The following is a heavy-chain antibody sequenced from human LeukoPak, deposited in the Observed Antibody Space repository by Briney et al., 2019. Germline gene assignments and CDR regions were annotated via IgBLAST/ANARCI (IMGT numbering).Heavy chain of an antibody. V-gene: IGHV3-23*01. Sequence: GGSLRLACAASAFTFSNYAMSWFRQAPGKGLEWVSVISGSGGKTYYADSVKGRFTMSRDNSRTTVFLQMNSLRAEDTAVYYCAKGAEDFGDSTTDYWGKGTLVTVSS. J-gene: IGHJ4*02. CDR1: AFTFSNYA. CDR2: ISGSGGKT. D-gene: IGHD4-17*01. CDR3: AKGAEDFGDSTTDY.